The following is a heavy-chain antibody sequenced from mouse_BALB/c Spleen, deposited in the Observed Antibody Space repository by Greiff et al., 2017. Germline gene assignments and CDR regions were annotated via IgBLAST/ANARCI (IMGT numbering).Heavy chain of an antibody. Sequence: QVQLQQSGPQLVRPGASVKISCKASGYSFTSYWMHWVKQRPGQGLEWIGMIDPSDSETRLNQKFKDKATLTVDKSSSTAYMQLSSPTSEDSAVYYCARDVRAWFAYWGQGTLVTVSA. J-gene: IGHJ3*01. CDR3: ARDVRAWFAY. V-gene: IGHV1S126*01. CDR1: GYSFTSYW. D-gene: IGHD2-14*01. CDR2: IDPSDSET.